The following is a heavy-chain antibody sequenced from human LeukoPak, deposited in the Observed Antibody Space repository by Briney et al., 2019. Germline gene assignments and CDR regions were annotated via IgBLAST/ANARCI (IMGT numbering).Heavy chain of an antibody. J-gene: IGHJ6*02. D-gene: IGHD2-21*02. CDR2: INPNSGGT. V-gene: IGHV1-2*06. CDR1: GYTFTGYY. Sequence: ASVKVSCKASGYTFTGYYMHWVRQAPGQGLEWMGRINPNSGGTNYAQKFQGRVTMTRDTSISTAYMELSRLRSDDTAVYYCAREECGGGGCYSGIYFYYSGMDVWGQGTTVTVSS. CDR3: AREECGGGGCYSGIYFYYSGMDV.